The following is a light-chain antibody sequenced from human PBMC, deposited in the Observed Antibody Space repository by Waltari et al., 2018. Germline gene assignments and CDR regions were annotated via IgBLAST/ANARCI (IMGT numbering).Light chain of an antibody. CDR1: QTVARNY. V-gene: IGKV3-20*01. CDR2: SAS. CDR3: QQYATSPRT. J-gene: IGKJ4*01. Sequence: EIVLTQSPGTLSLSPGERATLSCGASQTVARNYLAWYQQKPGQAPRLLLHSASSRAPGIPDRFSGSGSGTDFTLTISRLEPEDFAVYHCQQYATSPRTFGGGTKVEIK.